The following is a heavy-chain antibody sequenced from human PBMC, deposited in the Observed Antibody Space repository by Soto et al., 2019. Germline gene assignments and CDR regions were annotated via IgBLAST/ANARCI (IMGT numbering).Heavy chain of an antibody. J-gene: IGHJ5*02. CDR3: ARGLVRSCSLDP. Sequence: QVQLVQSGAEVKKPGASVKVSCKASGYTFTSYDINWVRQATGPGLEWMGWMNPNSGNTVYAQKFQGRVTRTRNTPISTADTELSSLRSEDTAMYYWARGLVRSCSLDPWGQGTLGTVSS. CDR2: MNPNSGNT. D-gene: IGHD1-26*01. CDR1: GYTFTSYD. V-gene: IGHV1-8*01.